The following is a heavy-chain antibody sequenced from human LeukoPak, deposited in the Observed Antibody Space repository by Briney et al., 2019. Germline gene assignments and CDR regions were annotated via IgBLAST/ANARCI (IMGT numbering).Heavy chain of an antibody. J-gene: IGHJ5*02. D-gene: IGHD1-1*01. Sequence: SETLSLTCTFSGGSISSYYWSWIRQPPGKGLEWIGYIYTSGSTNYNPSLKSRVTISVDSSKNQFSLKLSSVTAADTAVYYCARLEGKFDPWGQGTLVTVSS. CDR2: IYTSGST. CDR1: GGSISSYY. V-gene: IGHV4-4*09. CDR3: ARLEGKFDP.